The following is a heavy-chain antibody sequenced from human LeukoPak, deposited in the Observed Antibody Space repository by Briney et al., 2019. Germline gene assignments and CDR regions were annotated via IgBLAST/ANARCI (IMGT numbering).Heavy chain of an antibody. J-gene: IGHJ5*02. V-gene: IGHV1-69*01. D-gene: IGHD2-2*03. Sequence: SVPVSCKASRGTFSRYAIRWVRPAPRQGREWMGGIIPIFGTPNYAQKFQGRVTITAVESTSTAYMEMRSLRSEDTAVEYCARGVDIVVVPAATNWFDPWGQGTLVTVSS. CDR3: ARGVDIVVVPAATNWFDP. CDR2: IIPIFGTP. CDR1: RGTFSRYA.